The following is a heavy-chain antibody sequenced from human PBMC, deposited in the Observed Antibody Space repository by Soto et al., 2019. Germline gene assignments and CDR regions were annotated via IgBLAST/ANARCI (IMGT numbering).Heavy chain of an antibody. CDR3: ERDYRRGTEYYYGSGSTD. Sequence: QVQLVESGGGVVQPGRSLRLSCAASGFTFSSYAMHWVRQAPGKGLEWVAVISYDGSNKYYADSVKGRFTISRDNSKTTLYLQMNSLRAEDTDVYYCERDYRRGTEYYYGSGSTDWGKGTMVTVSS. D-gene: IGHD3-10*01. J-gene: IGHJ4*02. V-gene: IGHV3-30-3*01. CDR2: ISYDGSNK. CDR1: GFTFSSYA.